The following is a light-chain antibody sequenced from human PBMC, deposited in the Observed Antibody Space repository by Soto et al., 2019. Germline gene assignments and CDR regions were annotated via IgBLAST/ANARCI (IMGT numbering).Light chain of an antibody. CDR1: QSVSSY. Sequence: EIVMTQSPATLSVSPGEGATLSCRASQSVSSYLAWYQQKPGQAPRLLIYGASTRATGIPARFSGSGSGTEFTLSISSLQSEDIAVYSCQQSNNWTSGTFGQGTQVDIK. J-gene: IGKJ1*01. CDR2: GAS. V-gene: IGKV3-15*01. CDR3: QQSNNWTSGT.